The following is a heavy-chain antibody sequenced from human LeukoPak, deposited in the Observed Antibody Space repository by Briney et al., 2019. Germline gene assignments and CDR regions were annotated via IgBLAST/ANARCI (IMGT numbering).Heavy chain of an antibody. CDR3: ARDPRVRGGYVVY. D-gene: IGHD5-12*01. J-gene: IGHJ4*02. V-gene: IGHV3-21*01. CDR1: GFTFSSYS. CDR2: ISSSSSYI. Sequence: GGSLRLSCAASGFTFSSYSMNWVRQAPGKGLEWVSSISSSSSYIYYADSVKGRFTISRDNAKNSLYLQMNSLRAEDTAVYYCARDPRVRGGYVVYWGQGTLVTVSS.